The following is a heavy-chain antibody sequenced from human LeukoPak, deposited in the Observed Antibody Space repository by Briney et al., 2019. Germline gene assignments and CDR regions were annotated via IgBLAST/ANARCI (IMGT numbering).Heavy chain of an antibody. CDR2: INWDGGST. Sequence: RTGGSLRLSCAASGFTFDDYDMSWVRQAPGKGLEWVSGINWDGGSTGYADSVKGRFTIARDNAKNSLYLQMNSLRAEDTAAYYCARETRDWWFDAFDIWGQGTMVTVSS. J-gene: IGHJ3*02. V-gene: IGHV3-20*04. D-gene: IGHD2-8*02. CDR3: ARETRDWWFDAFDI. CDR1: GFTFDDYD.